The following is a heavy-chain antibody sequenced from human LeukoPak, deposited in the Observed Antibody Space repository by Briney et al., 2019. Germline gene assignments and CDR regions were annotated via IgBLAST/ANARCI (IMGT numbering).Heavy chain of an antibody. CDR1: GFTFSSYG. D-gene: IGHD1-7*01. Sequence: PGGSLRLSCAASGFTFSSYGMHWVRQAPGKGLEWVAVIWYDGSNKYYADSVKGRFTISRDNSKNTLYLQMNSLRAEDTAVYYCAKAGLSTGTTRYYFDYWGQGTLVTVSS. CDR2: IWYDGSNK. CDR3: AKAGLSTGTTRYYFDY. V-gene: IGHV3-33*06. J-gene: IGHJ4*02.